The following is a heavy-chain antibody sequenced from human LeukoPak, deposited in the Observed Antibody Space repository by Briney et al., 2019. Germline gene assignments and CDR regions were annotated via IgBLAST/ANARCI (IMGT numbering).Heavy chain of an antibody. D-gene: IGHD3-22*01. Sequence: SETLSLTCTVSGGSISSYYWSWIRQPPGKGLEWIGYIYYSGSTYYNPSLRSRVTISVDTSKNQFSLKLSSVTAADTAVYYCAREAFSSGYYDDYWGQGTLVTVSS. CDR1: GGSISSYY. CDR2: IYYSGST. V-gene: IGHV4-59*01. CDR3: AREAFSSGYYDDY. J-gene: IGHJ4*02.